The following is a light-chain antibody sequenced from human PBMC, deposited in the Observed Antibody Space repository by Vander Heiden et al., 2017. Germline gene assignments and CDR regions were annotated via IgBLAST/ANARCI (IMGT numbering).Light chain of an antibody. CDR1: QSISSW. Sequence: DIQMTQSTSTLSASVGDRVTITCRASQSISSWLAWYQQKPGKAPKLLIYKASSLESGVPSRFSGSGSGTEFTITISSLQPDDFATYYCQQYNSYPYTFGQGTKLEIK. CDR3: QQYNSYPYT. V-gene: IGKV1-5*03. J-gene: IGKJ2*01. CDR2: KAS.